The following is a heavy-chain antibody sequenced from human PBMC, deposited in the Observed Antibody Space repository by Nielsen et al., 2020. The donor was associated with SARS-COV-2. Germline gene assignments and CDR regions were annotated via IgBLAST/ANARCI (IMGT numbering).Heavy chain of an antibody. Sequence: GSLKISCAASGFTFSDYYMSWIRQAPGKGLEWVSYISSSGYTSYVDSVKGRFTISRDNAKNSLYLQMNSLRAEDTAVYYCAREGRKLPLDYWGQGTLVTVSS. D-gene: IGHD5-24*01. V-gene: IGHV3-11*05. J-gene: IGHJ4*02. CDR3: AREGRKLPLDY. CDR1: GFTFSDYY. CDR2: ISSSGYTS.